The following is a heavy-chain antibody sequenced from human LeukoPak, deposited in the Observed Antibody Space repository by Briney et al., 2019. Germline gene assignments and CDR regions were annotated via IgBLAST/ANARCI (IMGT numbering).Heavy chain of an antibody. V-gene: IGHV4-34*01. CDR1: GGSFSGYY. CDR2: INHSGST. J-gene: IGHJ5*02. CDR3: ASLVVGSSLVWFDP. Sequence: SETLSLTCAVYGGSFSGYYWSWIRQPPGKGLEWIGEINHSGSTNYNPSLKSRVTISVDTSKNQFSLKLSSVTAADTAVYYRASLVVGSSLVWFDPWGQGTLVTVSS. D-gene: IGHD6-13*01.